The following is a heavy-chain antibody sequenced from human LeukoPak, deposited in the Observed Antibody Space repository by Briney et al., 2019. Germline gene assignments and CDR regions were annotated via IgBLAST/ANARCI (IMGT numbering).Heavy chain of an antibody. CDR1: GGSISSNDYY. V-gene: IGHV4-39*01. CDR3: AGLLVGATRRDY. J-gene: IGHJ4*02. D-gene: IGHD1-26*01. CDR2: IYYSGST. Sequence: SETLSLTCTVSGGSISSNDYYWGWIRRPPGKGLEWIGSIYYSGSTYCNPSLKSRVTISVDTSKNQFSLKLSSVTAADAAVYYCAGLLVGATRRDYWGQGTLVTVSS.